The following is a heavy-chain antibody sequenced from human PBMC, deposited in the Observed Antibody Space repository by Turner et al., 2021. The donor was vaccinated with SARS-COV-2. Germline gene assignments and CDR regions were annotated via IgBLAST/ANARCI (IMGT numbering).Heavy chain of an antibody. CDR2: FYKIGSI. CDR3: ARHQGSTSGYDHGMNV. Sequence: QVQLQESGPGLVRPSETLSLTCTVSGGSISSKSWSWIRQSPGRGLEWIGYFYKIGSIDYNPTLRSRVTISVDTSKNQLYLNLISMTAADTAVYYCARHQGSTSGYDHGMNVWGQGTAVIVSS. D-gene: IGHD3-3*01. CDR1: GGSISSKS. J-gene: IGHJ6*02. V-gene: IGHV4-59*08.